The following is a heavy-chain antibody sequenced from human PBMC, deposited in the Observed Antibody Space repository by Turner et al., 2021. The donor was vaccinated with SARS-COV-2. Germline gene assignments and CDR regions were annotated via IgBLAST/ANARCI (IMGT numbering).Heavy chain of an antibody. Sequence: EVQLLESGGGLVQPGGSLRLSCAASGFTFSSCAMSWVRQAPGKGREWVSSISGSGGGTYYADSVKGRFTISRDNSKNTLYLQMISLRAEDTAVYYCAKDEVAGLLYYFYAMDVWGQGTTVTVSS. CDR3: AKDEVAGLLYYFYAMDV. CDR1: GFTFSSCA. D-gene: IGHD6-19*01. V-gene: IGHV3-23*01. CDR2: ISGSGGGT. J-gene: IGHJ6*02.